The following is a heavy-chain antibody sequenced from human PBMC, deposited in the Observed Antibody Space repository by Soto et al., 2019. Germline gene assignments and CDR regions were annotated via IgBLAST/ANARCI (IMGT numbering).Heavy chain of an antibody. D-gene: IGHD6-13*01. Sequence: QVQLVQSGAEEKKPGASVKVSCKASGYTFTSYAMHWVRQAPGQRLEWMGWINAGNGNTKYSQKFQGRVTIARDTSASTAYMELSSLRSEDTAVYYCARGIAPYYFDYWGQGTLVTVSS. J-gene: IGHJ4*02. V-gene: IGHV1-3*05. CDR3: ARGIAPYYFDY. CDR2: INAGNGNT. CDR1: GYTFTSYA.